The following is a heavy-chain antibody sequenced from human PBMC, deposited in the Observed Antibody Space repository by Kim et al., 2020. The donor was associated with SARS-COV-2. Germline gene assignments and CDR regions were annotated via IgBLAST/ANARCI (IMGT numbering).Heavy chain of an antibody. CDR3: ERDGDLYSSGKDAFDI. Sequence: GGSLRLSCAASGFTFSSYWMTWVRQAPGKGLEWVANIKQDGNKKYYVDSVKGRFTISRDNAKNSLYLQMNSLRAEDTAVYYCERDGDLYSSGKDAFDIWG. V-gene: IGHV3-7*01. D-gene: IGHD6-19*01. J-gene: IGHJ3*02. CDR1: GFTFSSYW. CDR2: IKQDGNKK.